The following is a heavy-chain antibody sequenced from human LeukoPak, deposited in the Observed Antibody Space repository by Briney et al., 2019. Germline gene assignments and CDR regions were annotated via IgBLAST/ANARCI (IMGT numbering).Heavy chain of an antibody. D-gene: IGHD3-10*01. CDR1: GGSFSGYY. V-gene: IGHV4-34*01. CDR3: ARGVRVRGVATDAFDI. J-gene: IGHJ3*02. Sequence: SETLSLTCAVYGGSFSGYYWSWIRQPPGKGLEWIGEINHSGSTNYNPSLKSRVTISVDTSKNQFSLKLSSVTAADTAVYYCARGVRVRGVATDAFDIWGQGTMVTVPS. CDR2: INHSGST.